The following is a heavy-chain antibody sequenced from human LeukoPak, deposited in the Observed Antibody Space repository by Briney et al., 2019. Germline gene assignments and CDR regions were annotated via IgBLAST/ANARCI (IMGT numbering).Heavy chain of an antibody. D-gene: IGHD3-9*01. J-gene: IGHJ6*02. CDR1: GGSISGYY. V-gene: IGHV4-59*01. CDR2: ISESGEP. Sequence: SETLSLTCTVSGGSISGYYWSWIRQPPGEELEWIGYISESGEPDYNPSLKSRVAISVDTSKNQFSLNLSFVTAADTAVYYCARDHWLYSAETWYYYGLDVWGQGTTVTVSS. CDR3: ARDHWLYSAETWYYYGLDV.